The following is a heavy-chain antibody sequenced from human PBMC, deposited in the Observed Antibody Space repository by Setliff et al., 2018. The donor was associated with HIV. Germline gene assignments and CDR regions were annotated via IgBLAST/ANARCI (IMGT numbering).Heavy chain of an antibody. CDR1: GGSFSDYY. V-gene: IGHV4-59*01. CDR2: VYHIGTT. CDR3: ARDQAFGERFFDY. J-gene: IGHJ4*02. Sequence: SETLSLTCAVYGGSFSDYYWSWIRQSPGRGLEWIGYVYHIGTTNYNASFNSRLTISIDTSRSQFSLRLSSVTVADTAIYYCARDQAFGERFFDYWGQGIPVTVSS. D-gene: IGHD3-10*01.